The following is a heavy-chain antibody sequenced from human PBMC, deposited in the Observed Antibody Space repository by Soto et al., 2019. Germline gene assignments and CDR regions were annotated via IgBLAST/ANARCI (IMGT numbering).Heavy chain of an antibody. D-gene: IGHD2-21*02. V-gene: IGHV4-59*01. CDR1: GGSISSYY. J-gene: IGHJ4*02. Sequence: SGTLSLTCTVSGGSISSYYWSWIRQPPGKGLEWIGYIYYSGSTNYNPSLKSRVTISVDTSKNQFSLKLSSVTAADTAVYYCARIAYCGGDCLFYYFDYWGQGTLVTVSS. CDR2: IYYSGST. CDR3: ARIAYCGGDCLFYYFDY.